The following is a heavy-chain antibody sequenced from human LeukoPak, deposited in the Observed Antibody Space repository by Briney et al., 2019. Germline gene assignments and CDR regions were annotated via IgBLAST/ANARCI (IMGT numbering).Heavy chain of an antibody. CDR3: ARAAATGTVDY. V-gene: IGHV3-33*01. Sequence: GGSLRLSCEASGFTFSSYGMHWVRQAPGKGLEWVAVIWNDGSNKYYADSVKGRFTISRDNSKNTLYLQMNSLRAEDTAVYYCARAAATGTVDYWGQGTLVTVSS. D-gene: IGHD1-1*01. CDR2: IWNDGSNK. J-gene: IGHJ4*02. CDR1: GFTFSSYG.